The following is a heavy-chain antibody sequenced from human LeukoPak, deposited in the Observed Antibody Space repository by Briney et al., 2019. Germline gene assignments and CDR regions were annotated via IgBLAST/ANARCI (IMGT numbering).Heavy chain of an antibody. Sequence: SETLSLTCTVSGGSISSAGYYWTWIRQYPGKGLEWIGYIYYSGSTYYNPSLKSRVTISVDTSKNQFSLRLSSVTAADTAVYYCASVVPPATNYFDWWGQGTLSASPQ. CDR1: GGSISSAGYY. D-gene: IGHD2-2*01. V-gene: IGHV4-31*03. CDR3: ASVVPPATNYFDW. CDR2: IYYSGST. J-gene: IGHJ4*02.